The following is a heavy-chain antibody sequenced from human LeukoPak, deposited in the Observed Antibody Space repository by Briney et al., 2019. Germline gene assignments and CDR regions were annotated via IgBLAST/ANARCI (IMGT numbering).Heavy chain of an antibody. CDR3: ARGNFYVFWGGYYAPSFDY. J-gene: IGHJ4*02. CDR1: GYTFTSYD. CDR2: MNPNSGNT. Sequence: ASVKVSCKASGYTFTSYDINWVRQATGQGLEWMGWMNPNSGNTGYAQKFQGRVTMTRNTSISTAYMELSSLRSEDTAVYYCARGNFYVFWGGYYAPSFDYGGREPLVTVSS. D-gene: IGHD3-3*01. V-gene: IGHV1-8*01.